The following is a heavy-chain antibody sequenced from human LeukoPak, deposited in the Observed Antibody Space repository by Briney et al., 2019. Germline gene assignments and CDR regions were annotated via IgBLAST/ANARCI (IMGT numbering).Heavy chain of an antibody. CDR3: AGRRSSGWYAY. V-gene: IGHV3-53*01. J-gene: IGHJ4*02. Sequence: GGSLRLSCATSGFTVSSNYMSWVRQAPGKGLEWVSVIYDSGTTYYADSVKGRFLIFRDTSKNSVDLQMNSLRVEDTAVYYCAGRRSSGWYAYWGQGTLVTVSS. CDR2: IYDSGTT. CDR1: GFTVSSNY. D-gene: IGHD6-19*01.